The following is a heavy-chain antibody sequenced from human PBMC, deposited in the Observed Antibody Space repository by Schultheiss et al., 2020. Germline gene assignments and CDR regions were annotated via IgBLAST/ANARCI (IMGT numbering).Heavy chain of an antibody. CDR2: IYPDDSDT. CDR1: GYSFTNYW. CDR3: ARRWDRNGLEHFNY. D-gene: IGHD3-3*01. J-gene: IGHJ4*02. V-gene: IGHV5-51*01. Sequence: GGSLRLSCKGSGYSFTNYWIGWVRQMPGKGLEWMGIIYPDDSDTRYSPSFQGQVTISADKSISTAYLQWSSLKASDTAIYYCARRWDRNGLEHFNYWGQGTLVTVAS.